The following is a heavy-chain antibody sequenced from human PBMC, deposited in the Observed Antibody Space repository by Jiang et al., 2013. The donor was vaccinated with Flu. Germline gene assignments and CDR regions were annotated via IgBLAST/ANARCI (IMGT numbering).Heavy chain of an antibody. D-gene: IGHD4-11*01. CDR1: GGSFSDYY. CDR3: TRGGRGQLVYSTPYNWFDP. J-gene: IGHJ5*02. CDR2: INHSGST. V-gene: IGHV4-34*01. Sequence: LLKPSETLSLTCAVSGGSFSDYYWSWIRQPPGKGLEWIGEINHSGSTNYNSSLKSRVTISIDTSKNQFSLKLSSVTAADTAVYYCTRGGRGQLVYSTPYNWFDPWGQGTLVTVSS.